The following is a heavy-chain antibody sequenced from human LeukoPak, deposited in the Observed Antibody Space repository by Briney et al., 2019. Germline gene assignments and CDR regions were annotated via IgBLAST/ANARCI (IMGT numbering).Heavy chain of an antibody. CDR1: GYTFTGYY. D-gene: IGHD6-13*01. Sequence: ASVKVSCKASGYTFTGYYIHWLRQAPGQRFEWMGWSDPKSGATKYEHFQGRVTMTRDTSISTAYMELSRLRSDDTAVYYCARSAESSSWVEFDYWGQGTLVTVSS. J-gene: IGHJ4*02. CDR2: SDPKSGAT. V-gene: IGHV1-2*02. CDR3: ARSAESSSWVEFDY.